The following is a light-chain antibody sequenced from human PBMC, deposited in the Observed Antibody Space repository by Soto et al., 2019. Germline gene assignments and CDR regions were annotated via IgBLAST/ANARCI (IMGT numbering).Light chain of an antibody. CDR2: DAS. CDR3: QHPKWA. CDR1: QSISSW. J-gene: IGKJ1*01. Sequence: DIPMTQSPSTLSASVGDRVTITCRASQSISSWLAWYQQKPGKAPKLLIYDASSLESGVPSRFSGSGSGTDFTLTITSLQPEDFGTYYCQHPKWAFGQGTTVEI. V-gene: IGKV1-5*01.